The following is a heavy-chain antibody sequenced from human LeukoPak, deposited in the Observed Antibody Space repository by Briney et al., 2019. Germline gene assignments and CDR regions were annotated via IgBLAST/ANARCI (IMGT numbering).Heavy chain of an antibody. J-gene: IGHJ4*02. CDR2: ISAYNGKT. CDR3: ARQRFLEWYFDY. D-gene: IGHD3-3*01. Sequence: ASVKVSCKASGYTFTSYGISWVRQAPGQGLEWMGWISAYNGKTNYAQKLQGRVTMTTDTSTSTAYMELRSLRSDDTAVYYCARQRFLEWYFDYWGQGTLVTVSS. V-gene: IGHV1-18*01. CDR1: GYTFTSYG.